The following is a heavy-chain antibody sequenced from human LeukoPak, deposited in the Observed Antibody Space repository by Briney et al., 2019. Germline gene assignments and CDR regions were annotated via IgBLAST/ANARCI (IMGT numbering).Heavy chain of an antibody. V-gene: IGHV4-39*07. J-gene: IGHJ3*02. CDR2: IYYSGST. CDR1: GDSITSSSYY. CDR3: ARAESGGYDFLGSGDAFDI. D-gene: IGHD5-12*01. Sequence: PSETLSLTCTVSGDSITSSSYYWAWIRQSPGKGLEFIGSIYYSGSTDYNPSLKSRVTISIDTSKNRFSLRLSSVTAADTAVYYCARAESGGYDFLGSGDAFDIWGQGTMVTVSS.